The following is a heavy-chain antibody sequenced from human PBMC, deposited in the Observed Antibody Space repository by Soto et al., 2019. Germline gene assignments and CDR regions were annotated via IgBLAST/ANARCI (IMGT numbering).Heavy chain of an antibody. CDR1: GFTFSSYS. CDR3: ARDRGLDSSSSTPDY. D-gene: IGHD6-6*01. Sequence: GGSLRLSCAASGFTFSSYSMNWVRQAPGKGLEWVSYISSSSSTIYYADSVKGRFTISRDNAKNSLYLRMNSLRAEDTAVYYCARDRGLDSSSSTPDYWGQGTLVTVSS. CDR2: ISSSSSTI. J-gene: IGHJ4*02. V-gene: IGHV3-48*01.